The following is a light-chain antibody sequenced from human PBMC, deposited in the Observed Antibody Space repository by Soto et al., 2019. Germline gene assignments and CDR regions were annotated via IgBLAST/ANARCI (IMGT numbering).Light chain of an antibody. J-gene: IGKJ5*01. Sequence: EIVMTQSPATLSVSPGERATLSCRASQSVSSNLAWYHQKPGQAPSLLVYGASTRAADIPARFSGSGSETEFTLTISSLQSEDLAIYYCHQYKSWPPFTFGQGTRLEI. CDR3: HQYKSWPPFT. CDR1: QSVSSN. V-gene: IGKV3-15*01. CDR2: GAS.